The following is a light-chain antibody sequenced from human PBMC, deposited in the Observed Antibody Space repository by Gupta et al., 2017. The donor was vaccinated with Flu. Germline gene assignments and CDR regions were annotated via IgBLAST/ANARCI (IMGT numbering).Light chain of an antibody. J-gene: IGLJ3*02. Sequence: SVTISCTGTSSDGGGYKYVSWYKQHPGKAHILMMYEVSKRPAGVPERFSGSKSGTTDSVTICGLQADDEADYYCNSSAGNTKWVFGGGTKLTVL. CDR2: EVS. CDR1: SSDGGGYKY. CDR3: NSSAGNTKWV. V-gene: IGLV2-8*01.